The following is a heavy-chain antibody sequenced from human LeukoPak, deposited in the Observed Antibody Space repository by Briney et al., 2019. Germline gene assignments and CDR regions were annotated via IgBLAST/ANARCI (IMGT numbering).Heavy chain of an antibody. V-gene: IGHV4-34*01. CDR2: INHSGST. D-gene: IGHD3-10*01. CDR3: ARTMVRGVKPFDY. CDR1: GGSFSGYY. J-gene: IGHJ4*02. Sequence: ETLSLTCAVYGGSFSGYYWSWIRQPPGKGLEWIGEINHSGSTNYNPSLKSRVTISVDTSKSQFSLKLSSVTAADTAVYYCARTMVRGVKPFDYWGQGTLVTVSS.